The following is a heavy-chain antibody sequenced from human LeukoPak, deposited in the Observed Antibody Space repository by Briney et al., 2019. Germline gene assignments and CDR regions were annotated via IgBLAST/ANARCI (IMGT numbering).Heavy chain of an antibody. CDR2: INHSGST. D-gene: IGHD5-18*01. CDR1: GGSFSGYY. Sequence: PSETLSLTCAVYGGSFSGYYWSWIRQPPGKGLEWIGEINHSGSTNYNPSLKSRVTISVDTSKNQFSLKLSSVTAADTAVYYYASVGMGYSYANFDYWGQGTLVTVSS. J-gene: IGHJ4*02. V-gene: IGHV4-34*01. CDR3: ASVGMGYSYANFDY.